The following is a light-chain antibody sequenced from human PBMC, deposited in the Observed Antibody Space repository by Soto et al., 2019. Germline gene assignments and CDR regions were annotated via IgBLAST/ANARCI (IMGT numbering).Light chain of an antibody. V-gene: IGKV3-20*01. CDR2: GAS. CDR3: QQYGSSPQWT. J-gene: IGKJ1*01. Sequence: EIVLTQSPGTLSLSPGERATLSCRASESITSTYLAWYQQKPGQAPRPLIYGASSRATGIPDRFSGSGSGTDFTLTISRLDPEDSAVYYCQQYGSSPQWTFGQGTKVEIK. CDR1: ESITSTY.